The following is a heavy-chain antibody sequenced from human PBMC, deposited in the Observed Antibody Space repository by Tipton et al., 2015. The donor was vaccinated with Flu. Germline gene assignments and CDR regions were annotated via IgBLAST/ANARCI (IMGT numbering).Heavy chain of an antibody. J-gene: IGHJ4*02. V-gene: IGHV1-2*02. Sequence: QSGAEVKKPGASVKVSCKASGYTFTGYYMNWVRQAPGQGLEWMGWINPNSGGTNYAQKFQGRVTMTRDTSISTAYMELSRLRSDDTAVYYCARGAYSSWPYFDYWCQGTLVTVSP. D-gene: IGHD6-13*01. CDR1: GYTFTGYY. CDR2: INPNSGGT. CDR3: ARGAYSSWPYFDY.